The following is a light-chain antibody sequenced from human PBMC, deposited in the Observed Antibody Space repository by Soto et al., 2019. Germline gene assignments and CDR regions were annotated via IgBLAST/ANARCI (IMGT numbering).Light chain of an antibody. CDR3: QQRGNWPVT. J-gene: IGKJ1*01. Sequence: EIVLTQSPATLSLSPGERATLSCRASQSVSSYFAWYQQKPGQAPRLLIYDASNRATGIPARFSGSGSGTDFTFTISSLEPDDFAVYYCQQRGNWPVTFGQGARGDIK. CDR2: DAS. V-gene: IGKV3-11*01. CDR1: QSVSSY.